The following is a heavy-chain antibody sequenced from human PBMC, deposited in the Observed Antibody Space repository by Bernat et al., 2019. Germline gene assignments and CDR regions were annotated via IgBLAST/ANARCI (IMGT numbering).Heavy chain of an antibody. D-gene: IGHD4-17*01. CDR2: IYNTRRT. V-gene: IGHV4-59*08. CDR1: GGSISSYY. J-gene: IGHJ5*01. Sequence: QVQLQESGPGLVKPSETLSLACTVPGGSISSYYWSWIRQPPGKGLECIGYIYNTRRTNYTPSLKDRVTISVEKSKNQFSLTLTSVNAADTAVYYCASLYGDYDWFDSWGQGTLVTVSS. CDR3: ASLYGDYDWFDS.